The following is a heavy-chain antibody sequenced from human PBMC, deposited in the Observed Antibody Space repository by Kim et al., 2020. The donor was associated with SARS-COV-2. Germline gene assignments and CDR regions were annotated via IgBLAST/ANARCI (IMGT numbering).Heavy chain of an antibody. CDR3: ARVPELWSGYRDAFDI. D-gene: IGHD3-3*01. V-gene: IGHV4-31*02. J-gene: IGHJ3*02. Sequence: SLKSRVTISVDTSKNQFSLKLSSVTAADTAVYYCARVPELWSGYRDAFDIWGQGTMVTVSS.